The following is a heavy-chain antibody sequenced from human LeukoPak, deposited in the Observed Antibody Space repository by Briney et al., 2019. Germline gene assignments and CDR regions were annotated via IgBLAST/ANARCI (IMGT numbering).Heavy chain of an antibody. CDR2: ITSNGGST. J-gene: IGHJ4*02. Sequence: GGSLRLSCAASGFTFSRYAMHWVRQAPGKGLEYVSAITSNGGSTYYADSVKGRFTISRDNSKNTLYLQMSSLRTEDTATYYCVKAQYDFWSGLDYWGQGTLVTVSS. CDR3: VKAQYDFWSGLDY. CDR1: GFTFSRYA. D-gene: IGHD3-3*01. V-gene: IGHV3-64D*09.